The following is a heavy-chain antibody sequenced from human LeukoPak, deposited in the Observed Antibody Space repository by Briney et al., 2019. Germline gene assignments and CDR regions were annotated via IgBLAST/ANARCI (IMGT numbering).Heavy chain of an antibody. V-gene: IGHV3-30-3*01. J-gene: IGHJ4*02. CDR3: TTGRYSSSWYRLINY. D-gene: IGHD6-13*01. CDR2: ISYDGSNK. Sequence: GGSLRLSCAASGFTFSSYAMHWVRQAPGKGLEWVAVISYDGSNKYYADSVKGRFTISRDNSKNTLYLQMNSLKTEDTAVYYCTTGRYSSSWYRLINYWGQGTLVTVSS. CDR1: GFTFSSYA.